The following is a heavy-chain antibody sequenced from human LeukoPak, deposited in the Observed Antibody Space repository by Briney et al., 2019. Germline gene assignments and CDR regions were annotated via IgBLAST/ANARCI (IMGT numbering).Heavy chain of an antibody. CDR2: ISYDGSNK. CDR1: GFTFSSYG. Sequence: GGSLRLSCAPSGFTFSSYGMHWVRQAPGKGLKWVAAISYDGSNKYYADSVKGRFTISRDNSKNTLYLQMNSLRAEDTAVYYCAKGARGGCSGGSCNPFDYWGQGTLVTVSS. J-gene: IGHJ4*02. D-gene: IGHD2-15*01. CDR3: AKGARGGCSGGSCNPFDY. V-gene: IGHV3-30*18.